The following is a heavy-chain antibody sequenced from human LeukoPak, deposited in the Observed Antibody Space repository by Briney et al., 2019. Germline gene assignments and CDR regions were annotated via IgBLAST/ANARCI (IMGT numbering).Heavy chain of an antibody. CDR1: SGSINSYN. J-gene: IGHJ4*02. D-gene: IGHD5-24*01. CDR2: IYTSGST. V-gene: IGHV4-4*07. CDR3: ARDTRAEMGIAS. Sequence: SETLSLTCTVSSGSINSYNWSRTPHPAGKGREWIGRIYTSGSTNINTSLESRVNMSVDTSKNQFSLKLSSVTAADTAVYYCARDTRAEMGIASWGQGTLVTVSS.